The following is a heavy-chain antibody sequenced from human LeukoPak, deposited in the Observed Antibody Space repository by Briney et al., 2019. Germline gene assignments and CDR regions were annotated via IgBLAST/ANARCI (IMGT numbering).Heavy chain of an antibody. J-gene: IGHJ4*02. Sequence: ASVTVSCTASGYTFTSYYMHWVRQAPGQGLEWMGIIDPSGGSTSYAQKFQGRVTMTRDTSTSTVYMELSSLRSEDTAVYYCARDFEQWLVQGFDYWGQGTLVTVSS. CDR3: ARDFEQWLVQGFDY. CDR2: IDPSGGST. CDR1: GYTFTSYY. V-gene: IGHV1-46*01. D-gene: IGHD6-19*01.